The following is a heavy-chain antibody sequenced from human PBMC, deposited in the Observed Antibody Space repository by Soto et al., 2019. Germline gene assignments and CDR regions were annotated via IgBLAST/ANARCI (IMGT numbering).Heavy chain of an antibody. Sequence: PGGSLRLSCAASGFTFSSYAMSWVRQAPGKGLEWVSAISGSGGSTYYADSVKGRFTISRDNSKNTLYLQMNSLRAEDTAVYYCAKDLHDFWSGSHKLDAFDIWGQGTMVTVSS. J-gene: IGHJ3*02. CDR2: ISGSGGST. V-gene: IGHV3-23*01. CDR3: AKDLHDFWSGSHKLDAFDI. CDR1: GFTFSSYA. D-gene: IGHD3-3*01.